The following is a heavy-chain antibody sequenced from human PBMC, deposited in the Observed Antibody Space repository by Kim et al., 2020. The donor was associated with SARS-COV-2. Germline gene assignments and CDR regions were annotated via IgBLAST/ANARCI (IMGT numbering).Heavy chain of an antibody. V-gene: IGHV4-31*02. D-gene: IGHD2-2*01. J-gene: IGHJ4*02. Sequence: LKSRVTISVDTSKNPFSLKLSSVTAADTAVYYCARDYCSSTSCYRYYFDYWGQGTLVTVSS. CDR3: ARDYCSSTSCYRYYFDY.